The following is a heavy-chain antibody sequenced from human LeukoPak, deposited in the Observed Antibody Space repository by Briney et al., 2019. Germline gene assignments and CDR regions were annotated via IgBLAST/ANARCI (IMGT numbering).Heavy chain of an antibody. D-gene: IGHD3-22*01. J-gene: IGHJ1*01. CDR3: ARFDAYYYDSSGYYWAEYFQH. CDR1: GGTFSGYA. Sequence: SVKVSCKASGGTFSGYAISWVRQAPGQGLEWMGGIIPIFGTANYAQKFQGRVTITTDESTSTAYMELSRLRSEDTAVYYCARFDAYYYDSSGYYWAEYFQHWGQGTLVTVSS. CDR2: IIPIFGTA. V-gene: IGHV1-69*05.